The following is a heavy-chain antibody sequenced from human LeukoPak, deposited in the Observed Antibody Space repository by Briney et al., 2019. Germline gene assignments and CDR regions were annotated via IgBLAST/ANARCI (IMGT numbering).Heavy chain of an antibody. Sequence: PGGSLRLTCAAFGFTFSSYERNWVRQAPGKGLEWVSYISSSGSSIYYADSVKGRFTISRDNAKNSLYLQMNSLRAEDTAVYYCARVSQQIPDFWGQGTLVTVSS. CDR1: GFTFSSYE. CDR2: ISSSGSSI. CDR3: ARVSQQIPDF. D-gene: IGHD1/OR15-1a*01. J-gene: IGHJ4*02. V-gene: IGHV3-48*03.